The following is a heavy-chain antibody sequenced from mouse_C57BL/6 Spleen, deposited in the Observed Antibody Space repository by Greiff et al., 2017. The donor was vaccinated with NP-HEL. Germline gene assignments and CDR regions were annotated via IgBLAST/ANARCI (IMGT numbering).Heavy chain of an antibody. CDR1: GYAFSSSW. CDR3: ARRGYYYGSYWYFDV. D-gene: IGHD1-1*01. Sequence: QVQLQQSGPELVKPGASVKISCKASGYAFSSSWMNWVKQRPGKGLEWIGRIYPGDGDTNYNGKFKGKATLTADKSSSTAYMQLSSLTSGDSAVYFCARRGYYYGSYWYFDVWGTGTTVTVSS. V-gene: IGHV1-82*01. CDR2: IYPGDGDT. J-gene: IGHJ1*03.